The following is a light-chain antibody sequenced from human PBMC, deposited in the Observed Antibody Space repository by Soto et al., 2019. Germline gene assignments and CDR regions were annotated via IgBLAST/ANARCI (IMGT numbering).Light chain of an antibody. J-gene: IGKJ4*01. CDR3: QQYGGSPLT. V-gene: IGKV3-20*01. CDR2: GAS. Sequence: EIVLTQSPGTLSLSPGERATLSCRASQSVSSSYLAWYQQKPGQAPRLLIYGASIRAAGIPDRFSGGGSGTDFTLTISRLEPEDFAVYYCQQYGGSPLTFGGGTKVEIK. CDR1: QSVSSSY.